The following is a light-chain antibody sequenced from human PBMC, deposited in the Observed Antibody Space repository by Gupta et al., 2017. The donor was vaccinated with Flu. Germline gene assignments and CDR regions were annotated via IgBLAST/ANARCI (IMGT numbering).Light chain of an antibody. CDR2: EAS. Sequence: IVLTPSPATLSLSPGERATLSCRASQSISSYLAWYQQKPGQAPRLLIYEASNRAAGIPARFSGSGSGTDFTLTISSLEPDDFAVYFCQQRSTLHFGPGTKVDIK. CDR1: QSISSY. J-gene: IGKJ3*01. V-gene: IGKV3-11*01. CDR3: QQRSTLH.